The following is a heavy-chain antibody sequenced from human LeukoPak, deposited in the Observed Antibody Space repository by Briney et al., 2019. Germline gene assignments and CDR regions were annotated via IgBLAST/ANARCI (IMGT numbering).Heavy chain of an antibody. V-gene: IGHV3-33*06. CDR1: GFTFSSYG. CDR3: AKMYSSGWYETDY. J-gene: IGHJ4*02. CDR2: IWYDGSNK. D-gene: IGHD6-19*01. Sequence: PGRSLRLSCAASGFTFSSYGMHWVRQAPGKGLEWVAVIWYDGSNKYYADSVKGRFTISRDNSKNTLYLQMNSLRAEDTAVYYCAKMYSSGWYETDYWGQGTLVTVSS.